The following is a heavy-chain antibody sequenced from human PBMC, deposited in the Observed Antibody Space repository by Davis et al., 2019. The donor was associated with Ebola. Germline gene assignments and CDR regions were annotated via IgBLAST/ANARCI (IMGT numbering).Heavy chain of an antibody. Sequence: GESLKISCAASRFTFSGSAMHWVRQASGKGLEWVGRIRSKANSYATAYAASVKGRFTISRDDSKNTAYLQMNSLKTEDTAVYYCTSQTTVTDYWGQGTLVTVSS. J-gene: IGHJ4*02. CDR3: TSQTTVTDY. D-gene: IGHD4-17*01. CDR1: RFTFSGSA. CDR2: IRSKANSYAT. V-gene: IGHV3-73*01.